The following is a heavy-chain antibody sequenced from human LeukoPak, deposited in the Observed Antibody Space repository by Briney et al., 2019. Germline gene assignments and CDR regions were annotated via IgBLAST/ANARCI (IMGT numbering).Heavy chain of an antibody. Sequence: ASVKVSCKASGYTFTGYYMHWVRQAPGQGLEWMGWINPNSGGTNYAQKFQGRVTMTRDTSISTAYMELSRLRSDDTAVYYCAREVRGSSGDDFDYWGQGTLVTVSS. CDR3: AREVRGSSGDDFDY. D-gene: IGHD1-26*01. J-gene: IGHJ4*02. CDR1: GYTFTGYY. V-gene: IGHV1-2*02. CDR2: INPNSGGT.